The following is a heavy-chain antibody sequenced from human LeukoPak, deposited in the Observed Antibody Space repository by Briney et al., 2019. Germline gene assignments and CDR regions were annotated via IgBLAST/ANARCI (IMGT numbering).Heavy chain of an antibody. CDR3: ARYYDSDHFDY. V-gene: IGHV4-34*01. J-gene: IGHJ4*02. Sequence: PSETLSLTCAVYGGSFSGYYWSWIRQPPGKGLEWIGEINHSGSTNYNPSLKSRVTISVDTSKNQFSLKLSSVTAADTAVYYCARYYDSDHFDYWGQGTLVTVSS. CDR1: GGSFSGYY. D-gene: IGHD3-22*01. CDR2: INHSGST.